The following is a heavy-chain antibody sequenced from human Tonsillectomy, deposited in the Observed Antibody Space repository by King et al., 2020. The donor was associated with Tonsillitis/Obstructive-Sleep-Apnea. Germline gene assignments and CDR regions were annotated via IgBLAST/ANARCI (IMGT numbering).Heavy chain of an antibody. CDR1: GFTFDDYA. J-gene: IGHJ6*03. Sequence: VQLVESGGGLVQPGRSLRLSCAASGFTFDDYAMHWVRQAPGKGLEWVSGISWNSGSIGYADSVKGRFTISRDNAKNSLYLQMNSLRAEDTALYYCAKDMVKEWLPRRYMDVWGKGTTVTVSS. CDR3: AKDMVKEWLPRRYMDV. D-gene: IGHD3-3*01. CDR2: ISWNSGSI. V-gene: IGHV3-9*01.